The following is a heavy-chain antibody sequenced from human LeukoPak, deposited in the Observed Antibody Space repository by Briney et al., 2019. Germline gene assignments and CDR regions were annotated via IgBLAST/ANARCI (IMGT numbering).Heavy chain of an antibody. CDR3: ASPYCSSTSCYALNYYYYGMDA. Sequence: SVKVSCKASGGTFSSYAISWVRQAPGQGLEWMGRIIPILGIANYAQKFQGRVTITADKSTSTAYMELSSLRSEDTAVYYCASPYCSSTSCYALNYYYYGMDAWGQGTTVTVSS. CDR1: GGTFSSYA. J-gene: IGHJ6*02. V-gene: IGHV1-69*04. CDR2: IIPILGIA. D-gene: IGHD2-2*01.